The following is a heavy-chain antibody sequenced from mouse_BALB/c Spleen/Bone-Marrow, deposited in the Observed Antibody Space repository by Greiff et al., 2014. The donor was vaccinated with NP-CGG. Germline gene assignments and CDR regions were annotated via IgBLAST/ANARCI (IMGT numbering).Heavy chain of an antibody. D-gene: IGHD2-1*01. CDR3: ARGGLWDGNYAWFAY. Sequence: VQLKESGPELVKPGASVKMSCKASGYTFTDFYMDWVKQSHGESFEWIGRVNPYNGGTSYNQKFKGKATLTVDKSSSTAYMELNSLTSEDSAVYYCARGGLWDGNYAWFAYWGQGTLVTVSA. CDR2: VNPYNGGT. V-gene: IGHV1-19*01. CDR1: GYTFTDFY. J-gene: IGHJ3*01.